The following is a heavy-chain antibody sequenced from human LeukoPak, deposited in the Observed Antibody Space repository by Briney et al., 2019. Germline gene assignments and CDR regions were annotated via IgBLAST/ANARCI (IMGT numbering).Heavy chain of an antibody. Sequence: SGGSLRLSCAASGFTFRSYGMHWVRQAPGKGLEWVAVIWYDGSNKYYADSVKGRFTISRDNSKNTLYLQMNSLRAEDTAVYYCARDYDFWSGYLHYYGMDVWGQGTTVTVSS. D-gene: IGHD3-3*01. CDR2: IWYDGSNK. CDR3: ARDYDFWSGYLHYYGMDV. V-gene: IGHV3-33*01. J-gene: IGHJ6*02. CDR1: GFTFRSYG.